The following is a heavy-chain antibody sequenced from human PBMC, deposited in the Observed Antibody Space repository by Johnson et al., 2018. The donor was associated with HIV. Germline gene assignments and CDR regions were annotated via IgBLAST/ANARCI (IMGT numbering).Heavy chain of an antibody. Sequence: QVQLVESGGGVVQPGGSLRLSCAASGFTFSSYGMHWVRQAPGKGLEWVAFIRYDGSNEYYADSVKGRFTISRDNSKNTLYLQMSSLRAEDTAVYYCAKVPGSSSSKEGRGAFDIWGQGTMVTVSS. CDR2: IRYDGSNE. D-gene: IGHD6-6*01. V-gene: IGHV3-30*02. CDR3: AKVPGSSSSKEGRGAFDI. J-gene: IGHJ3*02. CDR1: GFTFSSYG.